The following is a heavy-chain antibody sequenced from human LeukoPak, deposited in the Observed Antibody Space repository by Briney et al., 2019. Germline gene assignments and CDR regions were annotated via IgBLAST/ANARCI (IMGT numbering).Heavy chain of an antibody. D-gene: IGHD3-22*01. CDR1: GFTFSSYG. CDR2: ISYDGSNK. Sequence: GRSLRLSCAASGFTFSSYGMHWVRQAPGKGLEWVAVISYDGSNKYYADSVKGRFTISRDNSKNTLYLQMNSLRAEDTAVYYCGKDPSGPFYDSSGYVDYGGQGTLVTVSS. CDR3: GKDPSGPFYDSSGYVDY. J-gene: IGHJ4*02. V-gene: IGHV3-30*18.